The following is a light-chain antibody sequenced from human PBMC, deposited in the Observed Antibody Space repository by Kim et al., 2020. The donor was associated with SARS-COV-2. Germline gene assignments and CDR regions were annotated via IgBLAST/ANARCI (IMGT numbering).Light chain of an antibody. Sequence: GQSITTSCTGNSSDDGGYNYVSWYHQHPDKAPNLMIHDVSNRPSGVSNRFSGSESGDTASLTISGLQAEDEADYYCSSYTSSSTLVFGGGTQLTVL. J-gene: IGLJ2*01. CDR2: DVS. CDR1: SSDDGGYNY. V-gene: IGLV2-14*03. CDR3: SSYTSSSTLV.